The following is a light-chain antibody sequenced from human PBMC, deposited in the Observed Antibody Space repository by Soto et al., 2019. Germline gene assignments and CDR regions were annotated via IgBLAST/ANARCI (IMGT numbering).Light chain of an antibody. Sequence: ELVMTQSPVTLSVSPGERATLSCMASQSVSNNLAWYQQKPGQAPSLLIYGAPTRATGIPARFSGSGSGTEFTLTISSLQSEDFAVYYCQQYNNWPPFTFGQGTRLEIK. CDR3: QQYNNWPPFT. CDR2: GAP. CDR1: QSVSNN. J-gene: IGKJ5*01. V-gene: IGKV3-15*01.